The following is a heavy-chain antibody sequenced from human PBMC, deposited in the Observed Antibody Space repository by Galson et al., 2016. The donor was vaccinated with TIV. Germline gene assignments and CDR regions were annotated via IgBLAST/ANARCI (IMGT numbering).Heavy chain of an antibody. CDR3: AKDSGPHPMGRDWHY. D-gene: IGHD2-21*02. CDR2: FDPEVSNT. CDR1: GNSLTEFV. J-gene: IGHJ4*02. V-gene: IGHV1-24*01. Sequence: SVKVSCKVSGNSLTEFVMHWVRQAPGQGLEWMGCFDPEVSNTVYARKFQGRVTMTADTYRDTAYMELGSLRIEDTAVYCCAKDSGPHPMGRDWHYWGQGTLVTVSA.